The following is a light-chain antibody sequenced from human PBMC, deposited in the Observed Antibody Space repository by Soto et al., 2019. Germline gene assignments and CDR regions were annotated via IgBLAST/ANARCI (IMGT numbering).Light chain of an antibody. CDR1: QGISNK. CDR2: DAS. CDR3: QQYNRYPIT. V-gene: IGKV1-16*02. J-gene: IGKJ5*01. Sequence: DIQMTQSPSSLSASVGDRVTITCRASQGISNKLVWFQQKPGKAPESLVYDASILHSGVPSKFSGSGSGTDFTLTINSLQPEDFATYYCQQYNRYPITFGQGTRLEIK.